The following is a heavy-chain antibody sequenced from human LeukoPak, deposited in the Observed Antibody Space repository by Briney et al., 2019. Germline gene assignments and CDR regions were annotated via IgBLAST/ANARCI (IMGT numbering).Heavy chain of an antibody. CDR2: IIPIFGTA. J-gene: IGHJ6*03. V-gene: IGHV1-69*13. Sequence: SVKVSCKASGGTFSSYAISWVRQAPGQGLEWMGGIIPIFGTANYAQKFQGRVTITADESTSTAYMELSSLRSEDTAVYYCARDNGGTAMAYYYYYYMDVWGKGTTVSISS. D-gene: IGHD5-18*01. CDR1: GGTFSSYA. CDR3: ARDNGGTAMAYYYYYYMDV.